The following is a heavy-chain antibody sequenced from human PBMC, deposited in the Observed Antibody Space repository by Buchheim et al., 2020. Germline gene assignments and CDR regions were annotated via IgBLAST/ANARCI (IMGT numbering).Heavy chain of an antibody. J-gene: IGHJ6*02. Sequence: EVQLVESGGVVVQPGGSLRLSCAASGFTFDDYAMHWVRQAPGKGLEWVSLISWDGGSTYYADSVKGRFTISRDNSKNSLYLQMNSLKAEDTALYYCAKDVAGTGDYYYYYGMDVWGQGTT. CDR2: ISWDGGST. V-gene: IGHV3-43D*04. CDR1: GFTFDDYA. CDR3: AKDVAGTGDYYYYYGMDV. D-gene: IGHD6-19*01.